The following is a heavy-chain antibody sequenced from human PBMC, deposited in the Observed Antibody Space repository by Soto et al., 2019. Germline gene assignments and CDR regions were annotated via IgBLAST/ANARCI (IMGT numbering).Heavy chain of an antibody. D-gene: IGHD5-12*01. J-gene: IGHJ4*02. CDR2: INTYNGMT. Sequence: QVQLVQSGGEVKKPGASVTVSCKASGYTFINYHITWVRQAPGQGLEWMAWINTYNGMTDYAQRFQGRVTMTRDISTSTAYMELRNLGSDDTAVYFCAKSQRGEMATDWVQGTLVTVSS. V-gene: IGHV1-18*01. CDR3: AKSQRGEMATD. CDR1: GYTFINYH.